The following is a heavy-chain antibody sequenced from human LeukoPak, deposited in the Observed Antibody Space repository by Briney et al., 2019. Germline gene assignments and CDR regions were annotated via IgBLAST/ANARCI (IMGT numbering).Heavy chain of an antibody. CDR3: ARFETAAADSYYYYYMDV. J-gene: IGHJ6*03. D-gene: IGHD6-13*01. CDR1: GDSISSYF. V-gene: IGHV4-38-2*02. Sequence: PSETLSLTCTVSGDSISSYFWSWIRQPPGKGLEWIGSIYHSGSTYYNPSLKSRVTISVDTSKNQFSLKLSSVTAADTAVYYCARFETAAADSYYYYYMDVWGKGTTVTVSS. CDR2: IYHSGST.